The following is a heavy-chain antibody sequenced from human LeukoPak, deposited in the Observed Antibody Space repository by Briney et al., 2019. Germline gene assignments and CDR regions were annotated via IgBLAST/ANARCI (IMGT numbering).Heavy chain of an antibody. Sequence: PSETLSLTCTVSGGSMSRYYWSWIGQPPGKGLEWIAYMYYTGSTTYNPSLESRVTISVDTSKNQFSLKLSSVTAADTAVYYCARWGADSYDSSGYYLDYWGQGTLVTVSS. CDR2: MYYTGST. CDR1: GGSMSRYY. J-gene: IGHJ4*02. CDR3: ARWGADSYDSSGYYLDY. V-gene: IGHV4-59*08. D-gene: IGHD3-22*01.